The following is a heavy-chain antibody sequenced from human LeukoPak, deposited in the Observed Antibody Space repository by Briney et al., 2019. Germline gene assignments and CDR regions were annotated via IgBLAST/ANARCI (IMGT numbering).Heavy chain of an antibody. D-gene: IGHD6-19*01. J-gene: IGHJ4*02. CDR1: GDSISSSSYY. CDR2: TFYSGST. Sequence: PSETLSLTCTVSGDSISSSSYYWEWIRQPTGKGLEWIGSTFYSGSTYYNPSLKSRVTISVDTSKNQFSLKLSSVTAADTAVYYCARDAHSSRGDYWGQGTLVTVSS. V-gene: IGHV4-39*02. CDR3: ARDAHSSRGDY.